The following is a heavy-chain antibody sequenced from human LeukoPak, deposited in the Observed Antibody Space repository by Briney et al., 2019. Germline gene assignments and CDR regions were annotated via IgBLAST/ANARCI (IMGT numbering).Heavy chain of an antibody. CDR3: ARDVPAYYYDSSGYTDAFDI. CDR2: IWYDGSNK. CDR1: GFTFSSYG. D-gene: IGHD3-22*01. V-gene: IGHV3-33*01. Sequence: PGRSLRLSCAASGFTFSSYGMHWGRQAPGKGLEWVAVIWYDGSNKYYADSVKGRFTVSRENSKNTLYLQMNSLRAEDTAVYYCARDVPAYYYDSSGYTDAFDIWGQGTMVTVSS. J-gene: IGHJ3*02.